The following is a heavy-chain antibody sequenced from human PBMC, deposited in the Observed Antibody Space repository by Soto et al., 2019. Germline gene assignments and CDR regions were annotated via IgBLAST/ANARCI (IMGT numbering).Heavy chain of an antibody. V-gene: IGHV1-69*02. J-gene: IGHJ3*02. D-gene: IGHD2-8*01. CDR2: IIPILGIA. CDR3: AADRYCTNGVCPDDAFDI. CDR1: GGTFSSYT. Sequence: GASVKVSCKASGGTFSSYTISWVRQAPGQGLEWMGRIIPILGIANYAQKFQGRVTITADMSTSTAYMELSSLRSEDTAVYYCAADRYCTNGVCPDDAFDIWGQGTMVTVSS.